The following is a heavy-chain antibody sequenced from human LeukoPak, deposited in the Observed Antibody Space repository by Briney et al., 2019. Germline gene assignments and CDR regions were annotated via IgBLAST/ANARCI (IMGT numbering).Heavy chain of an antibody. V-gene: IGHV1-69*05. CDR1: GGTFSSYA. D-gene: IGHD2-2*01. Sequence: SVKVSCKASGGTFSSYAISWVRQAPGQGLELMGGIIPIFGTANYAQKFQGRVTITTDESTSTAYMELSSLRSEDTAVYYCARYAVPAAPYYYYYYMDVWGKGTTVTVSS. CDR3: ARYAVPAAPYYYYYYMDV. J-gene: IGHJ6*03. CDR2: IIPIFGTA.